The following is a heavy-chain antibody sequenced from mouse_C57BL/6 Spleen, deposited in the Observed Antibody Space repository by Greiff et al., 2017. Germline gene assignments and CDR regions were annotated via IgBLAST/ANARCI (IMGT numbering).Heavy chain of an antibody. J-gene: IGHJ1*03. CDR1: GYSFTGYY. CDR3: ARPDYYGSSYGYFDV. D-gene: IGHD1-1*01. Sequence: VQLQQSGPELVKPGASVKISCKASGYSFTGYYMNWVKQSPEKSLEWIGEINPSTGGTTYNQKFKAKATLTVAKYSSPAYMQLKSLTSEDSAVYYCARPDYYGSSYGYFDVWGTGTTVTVSS. V-gene: IGHV1-42*01. CDR2: INPSTGGT.